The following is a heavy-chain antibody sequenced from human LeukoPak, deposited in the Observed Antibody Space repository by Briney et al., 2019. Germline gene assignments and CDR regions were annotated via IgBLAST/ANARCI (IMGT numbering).Heavy chain of an antibody. CDR3: ARLLYDRSGYYYFDF. CDR2: IYYSGTL. J-gene: IGHJ4*02. Sequence: SETLSLTCTVSGGSISTSTYYWGWIRQPPGKGLEWLGSIYYSGTLCHNPSLKSRDTMSVDTSRNQFSLRLTSVTAADTAVYYCARLLYDRSGYYYFDFWGQGTLVTVSS. V-gene: IGHV4-39*01. CDR1: GGSISTSTYY. D-gene: IGHD3-22*01.